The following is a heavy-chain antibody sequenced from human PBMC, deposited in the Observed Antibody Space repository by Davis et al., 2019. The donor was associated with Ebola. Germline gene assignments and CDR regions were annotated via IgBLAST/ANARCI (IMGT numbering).Heavy chain of an antibody. Sequence: MPSETLSLTCTVSGGSISSYYWSWIRQPPGKGLEWIGYIYYSGSTNYNPSLKSRVTISVDTSKNQFSLKLSSVTAADTAVYYCAREQWSQLYGMDVWGQGTTVTVSS. CDR3: AREQWSQLYGMDV. V-gene: IGHV4-59*01. J-gene: IGHJ6*02. D-gene: IGHD6-19*01. CDR1: GGSISSYY. CDR2: IYYSGST.